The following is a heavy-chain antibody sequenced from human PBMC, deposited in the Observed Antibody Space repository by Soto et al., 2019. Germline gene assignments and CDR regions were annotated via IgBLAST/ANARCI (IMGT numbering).Heavy chain of an antibody. CDR1: GFTFSSYA. D-gene: IGHD2-15*01. CDR2: ISGSGGST. V-gene: IGHV3-23*01. CDR3: ASSFHTLGGSCYRFGFFCGMDV. J-gene: IGHJ6*02. Sequence: GGSLRLSCAASGFTFSSYAMSWVRQAPGKGLEWVSAISGSGGSTYYADSVKGRFTISRDNSKNTLYLQMNSLRAEDRAVDSCASSFHTLGGSCYRFGFFCGMDVWGQGTTVTVSS.